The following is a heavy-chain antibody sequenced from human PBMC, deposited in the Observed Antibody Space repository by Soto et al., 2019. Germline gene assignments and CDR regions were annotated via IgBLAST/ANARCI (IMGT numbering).Heavy chain of an antibody. J-gene: IGHJ6*02. D-gene: IGHD3-22*01. CDR3: ARRRTDYYDSSGYYYEGYYYYYGMDV. CDR1: GFTFSSYA. Sequence: ESGGGLVQPGGSLRLSCAASGFTFSSYAMHWVRQAPGKGLEWVAVISYDGSNKYYADSVKGRFTISRDNSKNTLYLQMNSLRAEDTAVYYCARRRTDYYDSSGYYYEGYYYYYGMDVWGQGTTVTVSS. V-gene: IGHV3-30-3*01. CDR2: ISYDGSNK.